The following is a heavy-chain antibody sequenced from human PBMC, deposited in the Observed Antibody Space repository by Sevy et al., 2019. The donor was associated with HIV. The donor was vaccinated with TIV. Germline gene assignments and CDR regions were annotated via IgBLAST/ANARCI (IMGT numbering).Heavy chain of an antibody. CDR3: ARDLGYCSSTSCYFYFDY. CDR1: GYTFTSYY. CDR2: INPSGGST. V-gene: IGHV1-46*01. D-gene: IGHD2-2*01. J-gene: IGHJ4*02. Sequence: ASVKVSCKASGYTFTSYYMHWVRQAPGQGPEWMGIINPSGGSTSYAQKFQGRVTMTRDTSTSTVYMELSSLRSEDTAVYYRARDLGYCSSTSCYFYFDYWGQRTLVTVSS.